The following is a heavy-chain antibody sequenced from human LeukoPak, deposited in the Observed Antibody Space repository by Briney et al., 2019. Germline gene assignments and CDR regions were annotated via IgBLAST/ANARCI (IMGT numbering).Heavy chain of an antibody. J-gene: IGHJ4*02. CDR1: GFTVSSNY. Sequence: PGGSLRLSCAASGFTVSSNYMSWVRQAPGKGLEWVSYISRSGSTIYYADSVKGRFTISRDNAKNSLYLQMNSLRDEDTAVYYCARDTEHLYFVFDYWGQGTLVTVSS. D-gene: IGHD2-2*02. CDR2: ISRSGSTI. CDR3: ARDTEHLYFVFDY. V-gene: IGHV3-48*02.